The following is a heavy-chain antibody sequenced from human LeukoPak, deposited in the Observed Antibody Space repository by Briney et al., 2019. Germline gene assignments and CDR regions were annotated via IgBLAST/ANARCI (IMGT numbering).Heavy chain of an antibody. V-gene: IGHV1-2*02. Sequence: GASVKVFCKASGYTFTGYYMHWVRQAPGQGLEWMGWINPNSGGTNYAQKFQGRVTMTRDTSISTAYMELSRLRSDDTAVYYCAREGYSSGSNSDPWSDPWGQGTLVTVSS. CDR1: GYTFTGYY. CDR2: INPNSGGT. CDR3: AREGYSSGSNSDPWSDP. J-gene: IGHJ5*02. D-gene: IGHD6-19*01.